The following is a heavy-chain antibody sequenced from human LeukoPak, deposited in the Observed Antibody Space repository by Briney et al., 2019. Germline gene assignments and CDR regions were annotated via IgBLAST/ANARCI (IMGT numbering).Heavy chain of an antibody. V-gene: IGHV3-53*01. J-gene: IGHJ3*02. CDR1: GFTVSSNY. CDR3: ARDVVLVGATASDAFDI. D-gene: IGHD1-26*01. Sequence: PGGSLRLSCAASGFTVSSNYMSWVRQAPGKGLEWVSVIYSGGSTYYADSVKGRFTISRDNSKNTLYLQMNSLRAEDTAVYYCARDVVLVGATASDAFDIWGQGTMVIVSS. CDR2: IYSGGST.